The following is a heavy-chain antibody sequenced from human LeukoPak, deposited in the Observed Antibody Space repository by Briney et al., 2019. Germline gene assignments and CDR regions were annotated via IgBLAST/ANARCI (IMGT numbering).Heavy chain of an antibody. CDR1: GGSISSGGYS. CDR3: ARVNYYGSGSYGPLYYFDY. CDR2: IYHSGST. V-gene: IGHV4-30-2*01. J-gene: IGHJ4*02. D-gene: IGHD3-10*01. Sequence: KTSETLSLTCAVSGGSISSGGYSWSWIRQPPGKGLEWIGYIYHSGSTYYTPSLKSRVTISVDRSKNQFSLKLSSVTAADTAVYYCARVNYYGSGSYGPLYYFDYWGQGTLVTVSS.